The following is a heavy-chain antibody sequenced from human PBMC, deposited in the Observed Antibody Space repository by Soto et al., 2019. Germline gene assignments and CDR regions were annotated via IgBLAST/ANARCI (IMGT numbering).Heavy chain of an antibody. CDR2: IKPDGSEE. D-gene: IGHD1-1*01. V-gene: IGHV3-7*01. CDR1: GFTLSSSW. Sequence: XGSLRLSCSASGFTLSSSWMNWVRQAPGKGLEWVAHIKPDGSEEYYMDSVKGRFTISRDNAKNSLYLQMNSLRAEDTAVYYCARIPRTDIAYWGQGTLVTVSS. CDR3: ARIPRTDIAY. J-gene: IGHJ4*02.